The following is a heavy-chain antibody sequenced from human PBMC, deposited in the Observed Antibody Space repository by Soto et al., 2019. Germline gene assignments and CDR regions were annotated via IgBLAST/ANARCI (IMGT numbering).Heavy chain of an antibody. CDR3: ARFYYDSSGYLPSPYYYYYGMDV. Sequence: PGGSLRLSCAASGFTFTNYWMSWVRQAPGKGLEWVANIKQDGSEKYYVDSVKGRFTISRDNAKNSLYLQMNSLRAEDTAVYYCARFYYDSSGYLPSPYYYYYGMDVWGQGTTVTV. J-gene: IGHJ6*02. CDR2: IKQDGSEK. V-gene: IGHV3-7*04. D-gene: IGHD3-22*01. CDR1: GFTFTNYW.